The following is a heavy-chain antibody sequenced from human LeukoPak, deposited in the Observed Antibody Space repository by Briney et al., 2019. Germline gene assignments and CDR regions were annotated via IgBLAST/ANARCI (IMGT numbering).Heavy chain of an antibody. CDR2: IHYTGKN. D-gene: IGHD1-26*01. J-gene: IGHJ4*02. CDR1: GDSITSYY. V-gene: IGHV4-59*01. CDR3: AKFPFGAHLVDY. Sequence: SETLSLTCTVSGDSITSYYWNWVRQPPGKGLEWIGYIHYTGKNYYNPSLKSRITMSVDTSKSQFSLKLSSVTAADTAVYYCAKFPFGAHLVDYWGQGTLVTVSS.